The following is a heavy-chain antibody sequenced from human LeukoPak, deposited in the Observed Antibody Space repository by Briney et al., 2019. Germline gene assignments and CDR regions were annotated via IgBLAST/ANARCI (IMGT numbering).Heavy chain of an antibody. D-gene: IGHD3-10*01. Sequence: SETLSLTCTVSGGSISSYYWSWIRQPPGKGLEWIGYIHYRGSTNYNPSLKSRVTISVDTSKNHFSLKLSSVTAADTAVYYCARLSRSYYYFGDAFDIWGQGTMVTVSS. CDR1: GGSISSYY. CDR3: ARLSRSYYYFGDAFDI. J-gene: IGHJ3*02. V-gene: IGHV4-59*01. CDR2: IHYRGST.